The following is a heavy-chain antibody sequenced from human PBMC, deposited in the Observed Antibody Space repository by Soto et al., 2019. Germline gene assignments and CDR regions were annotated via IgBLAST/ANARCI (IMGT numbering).Heavy chain of an antibody. CDR3: ARDLAAASPRIDP. J-gene: IGHJ5*02. D-gene: IGHD6-13*01. CDR2: IYYSGST. V-gene: IGHV4-31*03. CDR1: GGSISSGGYY. Sequence: QVQLQESGPGLVKPSQTLSLTCTVSGGSISSGGYYWSWIRQHPGKGLEWIGYIYYSGSTYYNPSLKSRVXKAXDXSKNQFSLKLSSVTAADTAVYYCARDLAAASPRIDPWGQGTLVTVSS.